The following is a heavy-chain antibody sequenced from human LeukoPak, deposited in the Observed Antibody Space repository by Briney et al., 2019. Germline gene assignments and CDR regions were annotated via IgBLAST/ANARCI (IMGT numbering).Heavy chain of an antibody. D-gene: IGHD3-10*01. Sequence: GASVKVSCKVSGYTLTELSMHWVRQAPGKGLEWMGGFDPEDGETIYAQKFQGRVTMTEDTSTDTAYMELSSLRSEDTAVYYCARGRSPPIRITMVRGVNYYYYMDVWGKGTTVTVSS. V-gene: IGHV1-24*01. CDR3: ARGRSPPIRITMVRGVNYYYYMDV. J-gene: IGHJ6*03. CDR1: GYTLTELS. CDR2: FDPEDGET.